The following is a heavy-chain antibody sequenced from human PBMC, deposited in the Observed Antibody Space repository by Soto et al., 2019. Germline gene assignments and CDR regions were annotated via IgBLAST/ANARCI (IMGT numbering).Heavy chain of an antibody. Sequence: SETLSLTCAVSGGSISSGGYYWSWIRQLPGKGLQWIGHLYYSGTSGYTYYSPSLKSRITISIDPSKSQLYLKLNSVTAADIAVYDCARGPEGYFSSDFWGQGTLVTVSS. J-gene: IGHJ4*02. CDR2: LYYSGTSGYT. D-gene: IGHD3-22*01. V-gene: IGHV4-31*11. CDR1: GGSISSGGYY. CDR3: ARGPEGYFSSDF.